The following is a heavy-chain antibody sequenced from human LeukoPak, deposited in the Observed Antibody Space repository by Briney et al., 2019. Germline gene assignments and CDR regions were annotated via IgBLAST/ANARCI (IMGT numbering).Heavy chain of an antibody. Sequence: PSETLSLTCAVYGGSFSGYYWSWIRQPPGKGLEWIGEINHSGSTNYNPSLKSRVTISVDTSKNQFSLKLSSATAADTAVYYCARGRYFHIVVVTRRPLWYFDLWGRGTLVTVSS. J-gene: IGHJ2*01. CDR2: INHSGST. V-gene: IGHV4-34*01. D-gene: IGHD2-21*02. CDR3: ARGRYFHIVVVTRRPLWYFDL. CDR1: GGSFSGYY.